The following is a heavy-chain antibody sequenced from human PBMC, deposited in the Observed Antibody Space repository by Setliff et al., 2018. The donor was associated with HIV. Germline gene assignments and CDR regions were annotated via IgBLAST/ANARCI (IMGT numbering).Heavy chain of an antibody. V-gene: IGHV1-2*02. D-gene: IGHD7-27*01. CDR3: SKYLGERYWGDGDAFDI. Sequence: ASVKVSCKASGYTFTGYYMHWVRQAPGQGLEWMGWINPNSGGTTYAQKFQGRLTMTRDTSTSTVYMELSSLRVEDTAVYFCSKYLGERYWGDGDAFDIWGQGTMVTVSS. J-gene: IGHJ3*02. CDR1: GYTFTGYY. CDR2: INPNSGGT.